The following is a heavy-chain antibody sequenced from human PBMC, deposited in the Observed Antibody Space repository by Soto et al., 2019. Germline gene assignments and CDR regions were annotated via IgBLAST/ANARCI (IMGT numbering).Heavy chain of an antibody. J-gene: IGHJ4*02. CDR1: GGSFSGYY. CDR3: ARGIGFCSSINCYSSRRLRFDS. V-gene: IGHV4-34*01. D-gene: IGHD2-2*03. CDR2: INHSGTT. Sequence: QVQLQQWGAGLLKPSESLSLTCAVYGGSFSGYYWTWIRQSPGKGLEWIGEINHSGTTHYNPSLKSLFTISVDTSKSQFSLRLTSVTAADTAVYYCARGIGFCSSINCYSSRRLRFDSWGQGTVVTVSS.